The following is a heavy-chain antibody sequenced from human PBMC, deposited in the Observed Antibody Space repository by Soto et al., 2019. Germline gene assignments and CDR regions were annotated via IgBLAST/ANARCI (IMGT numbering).Heavy chain of an antibody. CDR2: IYPCDSDT. CDR1: GYSFTSFC. CDR3: ARLLTTGGGQGHYPAYCGGDCYPGWAFDI. D-gene: IGHD2-21*02. V-gene: IGHV5-51*01. J-gene: IGHJ3*02. Sequence: PGGSLKTFWNGSGYSFTSFCNGWVRPMPGKGVEWRGIIYPCDSDTRYSTFCQGQVTNSADKSNSTASLQWSSLNASDTAMYNCARLLTTGGGQGHYPAYCGGDCYPGWAFDIWGQGTMVTVSS.